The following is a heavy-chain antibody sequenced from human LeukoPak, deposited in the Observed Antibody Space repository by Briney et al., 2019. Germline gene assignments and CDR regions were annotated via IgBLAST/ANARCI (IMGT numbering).Heavy chain of an antibody. D-gene: IGHD3-9*01. J-gene: IGHJ4*02. CDR1: GFTFSSYG. CDR2: ISGSGGST. V-gene: IGHV3-23*01. CDR3: ANTGLGYYDILTGYFPPFDY. Sequence: PGESLRLSCAASGFTFSSYGMSWVRQAPGKGLEWVSAISGSGGSTYYADSVKGRFTISRDNSKNTLYLQMNSLRAEDTAVYYCANTGLGYYDILTGYFPPFDYWGQGTLVTVSS.